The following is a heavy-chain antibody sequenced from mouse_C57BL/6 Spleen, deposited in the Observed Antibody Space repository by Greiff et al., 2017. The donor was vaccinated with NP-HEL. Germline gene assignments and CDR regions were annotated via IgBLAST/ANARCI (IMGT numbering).Heavy chain of an antibody. CDR2: IDPSDSYT. CDR3: ARGETYYSNPYAMDY. J-gene: IGHJ4*01. Sequence: KPGQGLEWIGEIDPSDSYTNYNQKFKGKATLTVDTSSSTAYMQLSSLTSEDSAVYYCARGETYYSNPYAMDYWGQGTSVTVSS. D-gene: IGHD2-5*01. V-gene: IGHV1-50*01.